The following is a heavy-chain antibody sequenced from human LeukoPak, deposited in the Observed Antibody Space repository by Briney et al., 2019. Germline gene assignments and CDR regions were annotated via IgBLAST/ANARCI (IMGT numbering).Heavy chain of an antibody. D-gene: IGHD5-18*01. CDR3: TTDGSPWIQLWLPIDY. Sequence: GGSLRLSCAASGFNISDFWMTWVRQAPGKGLEWVGRIKSKTDGGTTDYAAPVKGRFTISRDDSKNTLYLQMNSLKTEDTAVYYCTTDGSPWIQLWLPIDYWGQGTLVTVSS. V-gene: IGHV3-15*01. J-gene: IGHJ4*02. CDR1: GFNISDFW. CDR2: IKSKTDGGTT.